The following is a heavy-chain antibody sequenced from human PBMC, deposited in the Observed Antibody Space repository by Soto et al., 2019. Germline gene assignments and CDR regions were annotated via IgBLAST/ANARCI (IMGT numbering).Heavy chain of an antibody. J-gene: IGHJ4*02. Sequence: SETLSLTCTVSGGSISSSTYYWSWIRQPPGKGLEWIGFIHYSGSTNYNPSLKDRVTMSVDTSKNQFSLKLTSVITADTAFYYCTRGGDPYKTGHWGQGTLVTVSS. CDR2: IHYSGST. CDR3: TRGGDPYKTGH. CDR1: GGSISSSTYY. D-gene: IGHD2-21*01. V-gene: IGHV4-61*01.